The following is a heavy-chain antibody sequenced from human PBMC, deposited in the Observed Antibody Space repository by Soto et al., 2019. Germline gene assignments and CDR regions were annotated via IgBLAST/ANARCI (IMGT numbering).Heavy chain of an antibody. J-gene: IGHJ4*02. V-gene: IGHV1-2*02. CDR1: GYTFTGYY. CDR3: ARDRRGSGWYYFDY. Sequence: ASVKVSCKASGYTFTGYYMHWVRQAPGQGLEWMGWINPNSGGTNYAQKFQGRVTMTRDTSISTAYMELSRLRSDDTAVYYCARDRRGSGWYYFDYWGQGTLVTVSS. D-gene: IGHD6-19*01. CDR2: INPNSGGT.